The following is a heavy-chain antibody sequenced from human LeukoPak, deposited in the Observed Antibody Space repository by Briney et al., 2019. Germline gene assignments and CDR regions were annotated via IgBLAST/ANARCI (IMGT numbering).Heavy chain of an antibody. CDR2: IYYSGST. Sequence: SETLSLTCAVYGGSFSGYYWSWSRQPPGKGLEWIGYIYYSGSTNYNPSLKSRVTISVDTSKNQFSLKLSSVTAADTAVYHCARDNWNYGSSMDVWGQGTTVTVSS. J-gene: IGHJ6*02. CDR1: GGSFSGYY. V-gene: IGHV4-59*01. CDR3: ARDNWNYGSSMDV. D-gene: IGHD1-7*01.